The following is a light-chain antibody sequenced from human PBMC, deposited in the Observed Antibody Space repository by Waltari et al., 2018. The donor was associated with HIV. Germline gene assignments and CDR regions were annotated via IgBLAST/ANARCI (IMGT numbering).Light chain of an antibody. Sequence: QSVLTQPPSASETPGQRVSISCSGSSSNIGSNYVYWYQQLPGTAPKLPMYRNDERPSGVPDRFSGSTSGTSASLAIVGLRSADEADYYCAAWDDSLGAWVFGGGPKLTVL. CDR1: SSNIGSNY. CDR3: AAWDDSLGAWV. V-gene: IGLV1-47*01. J-gene: IGLJ3*02. CDR2: RND.